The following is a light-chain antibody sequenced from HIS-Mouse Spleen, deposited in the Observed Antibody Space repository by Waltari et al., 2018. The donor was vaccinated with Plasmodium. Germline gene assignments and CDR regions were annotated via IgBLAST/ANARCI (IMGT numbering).Light chain of an antibody. Sequence: EIVMTQSPATLSVSPGERATLSCRASQSVSSNLAWHQQQPGQAPRLLSYGASTRATGIPARFSGSGSGTEFTLTISILQSEDFAVYFCQQYNNWSFTFGPGTKVDIK. CDR3: QQYNNWSFT. CDR2: GAS. J-gene: IGKJ3*01. CDR1: QSVSSN. V-gene: IGKV3-15*01.